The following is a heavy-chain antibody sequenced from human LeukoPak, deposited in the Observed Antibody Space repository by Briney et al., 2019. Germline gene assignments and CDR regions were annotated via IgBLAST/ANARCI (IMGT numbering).Heavy chain of an antibody. CDR3: ARGNSNGFDI. D-gene: IGHD1-7*01. V-gene: IGHV3-30*02. CDR2: IRYDGTGQ. J-gene: IGHJ3*02. Sequence: GGSLRLSCAASGFSFSDYGMDWVRQAPGKGLEWVSFIRYDGTGQYYADSVKGRLTISRDNSKNMLYLQLNSVRPDDTAVYCCARGNSNGFDIWGQGTMVTVSS. CDR1: GFSFSDYG.